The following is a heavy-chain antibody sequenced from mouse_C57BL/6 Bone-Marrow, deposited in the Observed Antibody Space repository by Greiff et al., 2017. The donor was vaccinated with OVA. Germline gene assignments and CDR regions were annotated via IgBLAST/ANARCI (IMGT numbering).Heavy chain of an antibody. CDR2: IDPSDSYT. J-gene: IGHJ2*01. Sequence: VQLQQPGAELVMPGASVKLSCKASGYTFTSYWMHWVKQRPGQGLEWIGEIDPSDSYTNYNQKFKGKSTLTVDKSSSTAYMQLSSLTSEDSAVYYGARSGTVGDDWGQGTTLTVSS. V-gene: IGHV1-69*01. CDR1: GYTFTSYW. D-gene: IGHD1-1*01. CDR3: ARSGTVGDD.